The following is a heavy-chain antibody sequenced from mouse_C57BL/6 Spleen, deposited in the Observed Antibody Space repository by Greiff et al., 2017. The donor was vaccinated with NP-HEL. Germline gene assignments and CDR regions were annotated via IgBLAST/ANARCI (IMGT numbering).Heavy chain of an antibody. Sequence: QVHVKQPGAELVKPGASVKLSCKASGYTFTSYWMHWVKQRPGQGLEWIGMIHPNSGSTNYNEKFKSKATLTVDKSSSTAYMQLSSLTSEDSAVYYCARGGPQATDYWGQGTTLTVSS. CDR2: IHPNSGST. CDR3: ARGGPQATDY. CDR1: GYTFTSYW. J-gene: IGHJ2*01. V-gene: IGHV1-64*01. D-gene: IGHD3-2*02.